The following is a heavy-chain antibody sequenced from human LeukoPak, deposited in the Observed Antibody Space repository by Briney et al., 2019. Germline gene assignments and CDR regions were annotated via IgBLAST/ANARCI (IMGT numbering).Heavy chain of an antibody. CDR1: SGSISNSNW. V-gene: IGHV4-4*02. D-gene: IGHD2-2*01. Sequence: PSGTLSLTCAVSSGSISNSNWWSWVRQPPGKGLEWIGEIYHSGGTNYSPSLKSRVTISVDKSKNQFSLKLTSVTAADTAVYYWGGNQSSSLYSLDYWGQGTLVTVSS. CDR3: GGNQSSSLYSLDY. J-gene: IGHJ4*02. CDR2: IYHSGGT.